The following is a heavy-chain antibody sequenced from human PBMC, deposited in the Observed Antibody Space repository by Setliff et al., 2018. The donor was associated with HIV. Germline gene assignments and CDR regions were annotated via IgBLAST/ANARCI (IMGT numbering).Heavy chain of an antibody. CDR3: ARGQGAFPAPHYMDV. V-gene: IGHV4-39*01. CDR2: IYYSGST. Sequence: SETLSLTCTVSGGAISSSSYYWGWIRQPPGKGLEWIGSIYYSGSTYYNPSLKSRVTISVGTSKTQFSLNLASVTAADTAVYYCARGQGAFPAPHYMDVWAKGTTVTVSS. D-gene: IGHD3-16*01. J-gene: IGHJ6*03. CDR1: GGAISSSSYY.